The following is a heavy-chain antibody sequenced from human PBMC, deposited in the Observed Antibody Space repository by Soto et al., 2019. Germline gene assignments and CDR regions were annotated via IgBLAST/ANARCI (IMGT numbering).Heavy chain of an antibody. CDR3: ARGVIAAAGRYYFDY. D-gene: IGHD6-13*01. Sequence: QVQLQQWGAGLLKPSETLSLTCAVYGGSFSGYYWSWIRQPPGKGLEWMGEINHSGSTNYNPSLKRRVTISVDTSKHQFSLKLSSVTAADTAVYYCARGVIAAAGRYYFDYWGQGTLVTVSS. V-gene: IGHV4-34*01. CDR2: INHSGST. J-gene: IGHJ4*02. CDR1: GGSFSGYY.